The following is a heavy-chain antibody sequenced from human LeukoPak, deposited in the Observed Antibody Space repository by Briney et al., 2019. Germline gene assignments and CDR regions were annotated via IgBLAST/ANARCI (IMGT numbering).Heavy chain of an antibody. D-gene: IGHD6-13*01. J-gene: IGHJ4*02. CDR3: TRGSSSPVPNFDY. V-gene: IGHV1-2*02. CDR2: INPNNGGT. Sequence: GASVKVSCKASGYTFTGYYMHWVRQAPGQGLEWMGWINPNNGGTSYAQKFQGRVTMTRDTSITTAYMGLPSLTSGDTAVYYCTRGSSSPVPNFDYWGQGTLVTVSS. CDR1: GYTFTGYY.